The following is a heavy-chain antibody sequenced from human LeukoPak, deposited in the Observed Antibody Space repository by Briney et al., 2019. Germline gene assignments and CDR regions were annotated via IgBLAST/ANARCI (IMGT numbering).Heavy chain of an antibody. D-gene: IGHD2-2*01. CDR1: GGSFSGYY. J-gene: IGHJ4*02. Sequence: PSETLSLTCAVYGGSFSGYYWSWIRQPPGKGLEWIGEINHSGSTNYNPSLKSRVTISVDTSKNQFSLKLSSVTAADTAVYYCARAGSTSPFDYWGQGTLVTVSS. CDR2: INHSGST. CDR3: ARAGSTSPFDY. V-gene: IGHV4-34*01.